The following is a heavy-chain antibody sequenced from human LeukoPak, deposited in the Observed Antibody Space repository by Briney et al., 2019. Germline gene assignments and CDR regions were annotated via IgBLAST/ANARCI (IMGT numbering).Heavy chain of an antibody. CDR3: ARGVTSDY. V-gene: IGHV1-2*02. J-gene: IGHJ4*02. D-gene: IGHD3-10*01. Sequence: ASVEVSFKASGYAFIGYYIHWVRQAPGQGLEWMGWINPNSGGTSYAQKFQGRVTMTRDTSITTAYMEVSSLRSDDTAVYYCARGVTSDYWGRGTLVTVSS. CDR1: GYAFIGYY. CDR2: INPNSGGT.